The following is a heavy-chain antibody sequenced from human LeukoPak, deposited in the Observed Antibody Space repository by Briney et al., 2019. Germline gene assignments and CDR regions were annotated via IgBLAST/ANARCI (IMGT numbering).Heavy chain of an antibody. CDR2: IIPIFGTA. CDR3: ARGGSLVDEVEDIVATIYFDY. D-gene: IGHD5-12*01. J-gene: IGHJ4*02. CDR1: GHTFTSYG. Sequence: ASVKVSCKASGHTFTSYGISWVRQAPGQGLEWMGGIIPIFGTANYAQKFQGRVTITADKSTSTAYMELSSLRSEDTAVYYCARGGSLVDEVEDIVATIYFDYWGQGTLVTVSS. V-gene: IGHV1-69*06.